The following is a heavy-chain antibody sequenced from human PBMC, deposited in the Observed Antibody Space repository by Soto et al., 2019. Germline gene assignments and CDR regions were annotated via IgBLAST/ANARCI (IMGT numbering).Heavy chain of an antibody. V-gene: IGHV4-59*01. CDR2: IYYSGST. Sequence: PSETLSLTCTVSGGSISSYYWSWIRQPPGKGLEWIGYIYYSGSTNYNPSLKSRVTISVDTSKNQFSLRLSSVTAADTAVYYCARGYGWYFDYWGQGTLVTVSS. CDR3: ARGYGWYFDY. D-gene: IGHD3-16*01. J-gene: IGHJ4*02. CDR1: GGSISSYY.